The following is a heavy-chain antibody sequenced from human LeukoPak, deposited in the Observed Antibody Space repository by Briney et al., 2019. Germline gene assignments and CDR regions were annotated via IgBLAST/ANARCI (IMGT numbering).Heavy chain of an antibody. CDR1: GFTVRTNY. CDR2: IYRDGST. Sequence: PGGSLRLSCAASGFTVRTNYMTWVRQAPGKGLEWVSLIYRDGSTYYAGSVKGRFAISRDSSKNTLYLQMNRLRADDTAVYYCARGYCGGDCPRDDDAFDIWGQGTAVTVSS. V-gene: IGHV3-66*01. J-gene: IGHJ3*02. D-gene: IGHD2-21*02. CDR3: ARGYCGGDCPRDDDAFDI.